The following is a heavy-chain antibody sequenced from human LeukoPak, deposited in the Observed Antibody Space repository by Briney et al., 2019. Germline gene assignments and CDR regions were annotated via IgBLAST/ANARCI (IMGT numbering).Heavy chain of an antibody. V-gene: IGHV3-30-3*02. CDR3: AKCYGGNSVYFDY. CDR1: GFIFSNYP. Sequence: PGGSLRLSCAASGFIFSNYPMHWVRQAPGKGLEWVAVASHIGNNKYYPNAVRGRFTISRDNSKNTLYLQMNSLRAEDTAVYYCAKCYGGNSVYFDYWGQGTLVTVSS. D-gene: IGHD4-23*01. CDR2: ASHIGNNK. J-gene: IGHJ4*02.